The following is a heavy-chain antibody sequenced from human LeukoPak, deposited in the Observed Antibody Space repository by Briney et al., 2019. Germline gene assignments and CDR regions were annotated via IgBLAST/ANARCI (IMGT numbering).Heavy chain of an antibody. V-gene: IGHV3-66*01. D-gene: IGHD6-6*01. J-gene: IGHJ4*02. CDR2: IYSGYST. Sequence: GSLTLACAACGVTGSTYYMSWIRQAPGKGLEWVSVIYSGYSTYYSDSVKSRFTVSRDTSKNKLYLKMNSLRAEDTAVYYCARDSTRSYYFQCWGQGSLVSVSS. CDR3: ARDSTRSYYFQC. CDR1: GVTGSTYY.